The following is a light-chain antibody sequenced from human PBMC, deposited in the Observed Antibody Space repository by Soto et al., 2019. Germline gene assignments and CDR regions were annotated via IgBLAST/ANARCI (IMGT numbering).Light chain of an antibody. CDR2: GSS. CDR1: QSVSSN. J-gene: IGKJ1*01. V-gene: IGKV3-15*01. CDR3: QQYDNWPPWT. Sequence: EVGMAQVPGTPSVAPGESATLSWRASQSVSSNLAWYQQKPGQAPRLLIYGSSTRATGIPARFSGSGSGTEFKLTISSLQSEDFAVYYCQQYDNWPPWTFGQGTKVDIK.